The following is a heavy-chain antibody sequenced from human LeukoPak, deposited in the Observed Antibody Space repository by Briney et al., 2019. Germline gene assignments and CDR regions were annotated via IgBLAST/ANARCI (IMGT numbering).Heavy chain of an antibody. CDR3: ARDMGELLRYYFDY. CDR2: INSDGSST. V-gene: IGHV3-74*01. J-gene: IGHJ4*02. CDR1: GFTFSSYR. D-gene: IGHD1-26*01. Sequence: GGSLRLSCAASGFTFSSYRMHWVRQAPGKGLVWVSRINSDGSSTSYADSVKGRFTISRDNAKNTLYLQMNSLRAEDTAVYYCARDMGELLRYYFDYWGQGTLVTVSS.